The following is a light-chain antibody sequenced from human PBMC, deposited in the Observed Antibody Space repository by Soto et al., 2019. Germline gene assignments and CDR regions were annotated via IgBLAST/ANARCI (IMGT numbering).Light chain of an antibody. CDR3: QQYGSSPL. CDR1: QSVSSSY. V-gene: IGKV3-20*01. Sequence: EIVLTQSPGTLSLSPGERATLSCRASQSVSSSYLAWYQQKPGQAPRLPIYGASSRATGLPDRFSGSGSGTDFTLTISRLEPEDFAVYYCQQYGSSPLFGQGTKLEIK. CDR2: GAS. J-gene: IGKJ2*01.